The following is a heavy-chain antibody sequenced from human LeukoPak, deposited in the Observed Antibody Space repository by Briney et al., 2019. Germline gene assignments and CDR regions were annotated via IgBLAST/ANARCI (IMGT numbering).Heavy chain of an antibody. D-gene: IGHD3-10*01. V-gene: IGHV4-34*01. CDR2: INHSGST. J-gene: IGHJ4*02. Sequence: SETLSLTRAVYGGSFSGYYWSWIRQPPGKGLEWIGEINHSGSTNYNPSLKSRVTISVDTSKNQFSLKLSSVTAADTAVYYCARGKYYGSGSSTFDYWGQGALVTVSS. CDR3: ARGKYYGSGSSTFDY. CDR1: GGSFSGYY.